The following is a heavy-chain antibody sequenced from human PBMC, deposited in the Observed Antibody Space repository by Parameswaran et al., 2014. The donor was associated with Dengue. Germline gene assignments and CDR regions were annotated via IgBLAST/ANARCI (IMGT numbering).Heavy chain of an antibody. Sequence: ASVKVSCKASGYTFTGYYMHWVRQAPGQGLEWMGWINPNSGGTNYAQKFQGRVTMTRDTSISTAYMELSRLRSDDTAVYYCARPVPHYYGDSGSYYYYGMDVWGQGTTVTVSS. CDR1: GYTFTGYY. V-gene: IGHV1-2*02. J-gene: IGHJ6*02. CDR2: INPNSGGT. CDR3: ARPVPHYYGDSGSYYYYGMDV. D-gene: IGHD4-17*01.